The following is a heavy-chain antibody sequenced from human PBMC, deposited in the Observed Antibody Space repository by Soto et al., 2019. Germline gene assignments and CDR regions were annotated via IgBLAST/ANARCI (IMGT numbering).Heavy chain of an antibody. V-gene: IGHV3-21*01. J-gene: IGHJ6*02. CDR2: IRSGRDT. CDR3: AREENAWPLAYGLDV. Sequence: LXLSCAVSGFTFSSYYIHWVRQAPGKGLEWVSSIRSGRDTFYADSVKGRFSISRDDATSSVSLQMNSLRGEDTAVYFCAREENAWPLAYGLDVWGQGTTVTASS. CDR1: GFTFSSYY. D-gene: IGHD2-2*01.